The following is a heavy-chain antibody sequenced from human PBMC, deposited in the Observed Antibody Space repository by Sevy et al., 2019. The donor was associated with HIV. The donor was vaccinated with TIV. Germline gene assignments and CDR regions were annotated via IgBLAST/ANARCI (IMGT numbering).Heavy chain of an antibody. Sequence: SETLSLTCTVSGGSISSYYWSWIRQPPGKGLEWIGYIYYSGSTNYNPSLKSRVTISVDTSKNQFSLKLSSVTAADTAGYYCARGDWGGWFDPWGQGTLVTVSS. CDR1: GGSISSYY. CDR2: IYYSGST. D-gene: IGHD7-27*01. J-gene: IGHJ5*02. V-gene: IGHV4-59*01. CDR3: ARGDWGGWFDP.